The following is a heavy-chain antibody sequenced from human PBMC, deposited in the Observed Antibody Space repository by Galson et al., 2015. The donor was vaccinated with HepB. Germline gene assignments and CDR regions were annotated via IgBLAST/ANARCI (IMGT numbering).Heavy chain of an antibody. D-gene: IGHD6-6*01. CDR1: GYTSTSYA. V-gene: IGHV7-4-1*02. J-gene: IGHJ6*03. CDR3: ARNGLYSSSPRYYYYYMDV. CDR2: INTNTGNP. Sequence: SVKVSCKASGYTSTSYAMNWVRQAPGQGLEWMGWINTNTGNPTYAQGFTGRFVFSLDTSVSTAYLQISSLKAEDTAVYYCARNGLYSSSPRYYYYYMDVWGKGTTVTVSS.